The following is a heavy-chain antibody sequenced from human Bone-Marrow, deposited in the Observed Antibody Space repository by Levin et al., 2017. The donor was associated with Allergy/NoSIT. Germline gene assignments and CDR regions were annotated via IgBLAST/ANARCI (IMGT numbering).Heavy chain of an antibody. J-gene: IGHJ5*02. CDR3: ARDQGAEATWIQDEENWFDP. CDR2: ISSSSSYI. CDR1: GFTFSSYS. V-gene: IGHV3-21*01. Sequence: GGSLRLSCAASGFTFSSYSMNWVRQAPGKGLEWVSSISSSSSYIYYADSVKGRFTISRDNAKNSLYLQMNSLRAEDTAVYYCARDQGAEATWIQDEENWFDPWGQGTLVTVSS. D-gene: IGHD5-18*01.